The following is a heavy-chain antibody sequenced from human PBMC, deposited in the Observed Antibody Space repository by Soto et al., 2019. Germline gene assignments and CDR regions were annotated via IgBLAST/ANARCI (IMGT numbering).Heavy chain of an antibody. CDR3: ARDKLGYCSGGSCYDAFDI. V-gene: IGHV3-74*01. J-gene: IGHJ3*02. D-gene: IGHD2-15*01. CDR1: GFTFSSYW. CDR2: INSDGSST. Sequence: GGSLRLSCAASGFTFSSYWMHWVRQAPGKGLVWVSRINSDGSSTSYADSVKGRFTISRDNAKNTLYLQMNSLRAEDTAVYYCARDKLGYCSGGSCYDAFDIWGQGTMVTVSS.